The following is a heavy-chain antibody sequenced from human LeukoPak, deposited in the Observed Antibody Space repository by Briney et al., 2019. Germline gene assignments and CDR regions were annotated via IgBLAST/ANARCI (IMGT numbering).Heavy chain of an antibody. D-gene: IGHD2-2*01. V-gene: IGHV3-23*01. CDR2: ISGSGGST. Sequence: QTGGPLRLSCAASGFTFSSYAMSWVRQAPGKGLEWVSAISGSGGSTYYADSVKGRFTISRDNSKNTLYLQMNSLRAEDTAIYYCAKEEYSTRYYYYGMDVWGQGTTVTVSS. CDR3: AKEEYSTRYYYYGMDV. CDR1: GFTFSSYA. J-gene: IGHJ6*02.